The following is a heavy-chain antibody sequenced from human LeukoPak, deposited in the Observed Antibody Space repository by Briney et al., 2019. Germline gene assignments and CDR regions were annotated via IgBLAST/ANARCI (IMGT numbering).Heavy chain of an antibody. CDR2: INPSSGGT. Sequence: AASVKVSCKASGYTFTKYYMFWVRQAPGQGLEWVGRINPSSGGTDYAQKFQGRVTMTRDTSISTAYMELSRLRSDDTAMYYCARGYCSGGSCYSVENWFDPWGQGTLVTVSS. J-gene: IGHJ5*02. V-gene: IGHV1-2*06. CDR3: ARGYCSGGSCYSVENWFDP. D-gene: IGHD2-15*01. CDR1: GYTFTKYY.